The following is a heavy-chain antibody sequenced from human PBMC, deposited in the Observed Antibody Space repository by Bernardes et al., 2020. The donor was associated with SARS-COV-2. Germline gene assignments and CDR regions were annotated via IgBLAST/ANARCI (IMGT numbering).Heavy chain of an antibody. CDR3: SREGGPSSQRGYSHSSVSHSNRRPCLRLSGCSFADTGCSWNCL. J-gene: IGHJ2*01. V-gene: IGHV4-34*01. CDR2: SNHSGST. CDR1: GGSFSGYY. Sequence: SETLSLTCAVYGGSFSGYYWSWIRQPPGKGLEWIGESNHSGSTNYNPSLKSRVTISVDTSKNQFSLKLTSVTVADTAVYYCSREGGPSSQRGYSHSSVSHSNRRPCLRLSGCSFADTGCSWNCLW. D-gene: IGHD3-22*01.